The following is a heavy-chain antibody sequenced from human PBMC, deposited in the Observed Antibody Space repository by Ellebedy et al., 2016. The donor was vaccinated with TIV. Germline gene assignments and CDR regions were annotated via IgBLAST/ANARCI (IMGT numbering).Heavy chain of an antibody. Sequence: AASVKVSCKASGYTFTSYAMHWARQAPGQRLEWMGWINAGNGNTKYSQKFQGRVTITRDTSASTAYMELSSLRSEDTAVYYCARAYDFWSGYPKDDAFDIWGQGTMVTVSS. V-gene: IGHV1-3*01. CDR2: INAGNGNT. J-gene: IGHJ3*02. CDR3: ARAYDFWSGYPKDDAFDI. CDR1: GYTFTSYA. D-gene: IGHD3-3*01.